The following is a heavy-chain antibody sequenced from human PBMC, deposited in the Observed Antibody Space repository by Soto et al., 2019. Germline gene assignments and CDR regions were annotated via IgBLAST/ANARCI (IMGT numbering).Heavy chain of an antibody. J-gene: IGHJ5*02. Sequence: SETLSLTCTVSGGSISSYYWSWIRQPAGKGLEWIGRIYTSGSTNYNPPLKSRVTMSVDTSKNQFSLKLSSVTAADTAVYYCARDNPSPVKVWFDPWGQGTLVTVSS. CDR1: GGSISSYY. D-gene: IGHD6-19*01. CDR2: IYTSGST. CDR3: ARDNPSPVKVWFDP. V-gene: IGHV4-4*07.